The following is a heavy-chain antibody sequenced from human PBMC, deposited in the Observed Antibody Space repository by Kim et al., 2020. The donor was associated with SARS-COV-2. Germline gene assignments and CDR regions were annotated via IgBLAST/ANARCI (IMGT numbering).Heavy chain of an antibody. CDR2: INPSGGGT. CDR3: AREGATAMTTYYFDY. CDR1: GYTFTSYY. Sequence: ASVKVSCKASGYTFTSYYMHWVRQAPGQGLEWMGVINPSGGGTAYAQKFQGRVTMTRHTSTSTVYMELSSLKSEDTAVYYCAREGATAMTTYYFDYWGQG. V-gene: IGHV1-46*01. J-gene: IGHJ4*02. D-gene: IGHD4-17*01.